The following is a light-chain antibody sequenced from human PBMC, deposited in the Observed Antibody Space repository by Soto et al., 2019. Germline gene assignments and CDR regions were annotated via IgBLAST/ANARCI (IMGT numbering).Light chain of an antibody. J-gene: IGKJ5*01. Sequence: EIVLTQSPGTLSLSPGERATLSCRASQSVSSSSLAWYQQKPGQAPRLLISGASSRAADIPDRFSGSGYGTDFTLTISSLQPEDFATYYCQQANSFPITFGQGTRLEI. CDR3: QQANSFPIT. CDR2: GAS. CDR1: QSVSSSS. V-gene: IGKV3-20*01.